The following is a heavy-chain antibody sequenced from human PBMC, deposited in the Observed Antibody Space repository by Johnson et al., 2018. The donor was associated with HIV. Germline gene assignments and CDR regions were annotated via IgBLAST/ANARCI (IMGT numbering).Heavy chain of an antibody. CDR2: IGSDGVST. CDR1: GFTFSNFA. D-gene: IGHD4-23*01. Sequence: GGGVVQPGGSLRLSCAASGFTFSNFALHWVRQAPGKGLQYVSRIGSDGVSTYYANSVIGRFTISRDNSKNTVFLQMRRLRAEDIGIYYCARDSGGNYGAFDIWGQGTMVTVSS. CDR3: ARDSGGNYGAFDI. J-gene: IGHJ3*02. V-gene: IGHV3-64*01.